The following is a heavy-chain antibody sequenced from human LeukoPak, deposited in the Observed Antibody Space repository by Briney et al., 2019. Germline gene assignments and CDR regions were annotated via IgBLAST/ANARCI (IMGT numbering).Heavy chain of an antibody. D-gene: IGHD6-25*01. Sequence: PSETLSLTCTVSGGSISNNFWTWLRQPPGKGLECIGFMYYSESASYNPSLNSRVTVSVDKSKNQISLKLTSVTAADTAVYYCARFPASAEYRHYYHMDVWGKGTTVTVSS. J-gene: IGHJ6*03. CDR2: MYYSESA. V-gene: IGHV4-59*01. CDR3: ARFPASAEYRHYYHMDV. CDR1: GGSISNNF.